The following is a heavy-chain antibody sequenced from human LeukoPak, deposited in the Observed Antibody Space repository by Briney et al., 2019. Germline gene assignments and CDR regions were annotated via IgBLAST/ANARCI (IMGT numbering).Heavy chain of an antibody. CDR1: GFTFSTYA. V-gene: IGHV3-23*01. J-gene: IGHJ6*02. CDR3: ARAWLTGGSYYAMDV. Sequence: GGSLRLSCAASGFTFSTYAMSWVRQAAGKGLEWVSLISGSGGGTYYADSVKGRFTISRDNSKNTLYLQLNSLRAEDTAVYYCARAWLTGGSYYAMDVWGQGTTVTVSS. D-gene: IGHD3-10*01. CDR2: ISGSGGGT.